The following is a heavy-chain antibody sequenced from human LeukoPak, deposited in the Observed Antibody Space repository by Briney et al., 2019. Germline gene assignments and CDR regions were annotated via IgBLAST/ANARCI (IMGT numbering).Heavy chain of an antibody. CDR3: ARLFGSVVTNWFVH. Sequence: SETLSLTCTFSGDSISNSSHYWGWIRQPPGKGLEWIGSIYDSGSTYYNPSLKSRVTISVDTSKNQFSLKLSSVTAADTAVYYCARLFGSVVTNWFVHWGQGSLVTVSS. CDR1: GDSISNSSHY. J-gene: IGHJ5*02. CDR2: IYDSGST. V-gene: IGHV4-39*01. D-gene: IGHD3-3*01.